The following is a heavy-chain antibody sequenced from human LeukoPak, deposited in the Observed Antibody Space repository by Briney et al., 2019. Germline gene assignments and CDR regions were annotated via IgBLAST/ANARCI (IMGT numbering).Heavy chain of an antibody. CDR2: IYHSGST. CDR1: GDSISSYY. CDR3: ARDLWYFDY. V-gene: IGHV4-59*12. D-gene: IGHD2-21*01. Sequence: PSETLSLTCTVSGDSISSYYWSWIRQPPGKGLEWIGYIYHSGSTNYNPSLKSRATISVDTSKNQFSLKLSSVTAADTAVYYCARDLWYFDYWGQGTLVTVSS. J-gene: IGHJ4*02.